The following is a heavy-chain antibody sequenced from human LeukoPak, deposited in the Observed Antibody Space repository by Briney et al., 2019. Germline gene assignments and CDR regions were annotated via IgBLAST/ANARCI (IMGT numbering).Heavy chain of an antibody. V-gene: IGHV3-23*01. CDR1: GFTFSSYA. CDR2: ISGSGGST. D-gene: IGHD2-2*01. Sequence: GRSLRLSCAASGFTFSSYAMSWVRQAPGKGLEWVSAISGSGGSTYYADSVKGRFTISRDNSKNTLYLQMNSLRAEDTAVYYCAKDQSSVPAALTGFDYWGQGTLVTVSS. J-gene: IGHJ4*02. CDR3: AKDQSSVPAALTGFDY.